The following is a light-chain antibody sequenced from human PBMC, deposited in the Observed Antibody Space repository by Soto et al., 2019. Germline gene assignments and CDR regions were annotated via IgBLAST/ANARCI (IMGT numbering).Light chain of an antibody. Sequence: EIVLTQSPATLSLSPGERATLSCRASQSINYYLAWYQQKPGQAPRLLIYDASNRATGIPARFSGSGSGTDFTLTISGLEPEDFAVYYCQQRSNWPPLTFGGGTKVDIK. CDR1: QSINYY. J-gene: IGKJ4*01. CDR2: DAS. V-gene: IGKV3-11*01. CDR3: QQRSNWPPLT.